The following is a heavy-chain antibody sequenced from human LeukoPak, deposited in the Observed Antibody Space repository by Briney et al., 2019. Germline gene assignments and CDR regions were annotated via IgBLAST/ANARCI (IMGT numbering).Heavy chain of an antibody. D-gene: IGHD1-26*01. CDR2: INPNSGGT. CDR3: AREWELPNWFDP. Sequence: ASVKVSCKASGYTFTGYYMHWVRQAPGQGLEWMGWINPNSGGTNYAQKFQGRVTMTRDTSISTAYMELSRLRSGDTAVYYCAREWELPNWFDPWGQGTLVTVSS. CDR1: GYTFTGYY. V-gene: IGHV1-2*02. J-gene: IGHJ5*02.